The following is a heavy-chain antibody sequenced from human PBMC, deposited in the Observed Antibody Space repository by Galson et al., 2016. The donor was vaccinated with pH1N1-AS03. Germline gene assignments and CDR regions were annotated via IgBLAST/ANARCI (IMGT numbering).Heavy chain of an antibody. CDR3: AKDTGVFGYYYTFDY. Sequence: SLRLSCAASGFTFNGYKMHWVRQSSGKGLEWVALITGAGDSTFYADSVKGRFTISRDNTKNSLYLQMDSLRGDDTALYYCAKDTGVFGYYYTFDYWGLGTLVTVSS. V-gene: IGHV3-43D*03. CDR1: GFTFNGYK. J-gene: IGHJ4*02. CDR2: ITGAGDST. D-gene: IGHD3-3*01.